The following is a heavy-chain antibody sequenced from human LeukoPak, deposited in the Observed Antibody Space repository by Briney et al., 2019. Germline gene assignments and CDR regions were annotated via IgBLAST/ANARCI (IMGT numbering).Heavy chain of an antibody. Sequence: GGSLRLSCAASGFTFSNFAVSWVRQAPGKGLEWVSAISGSGGSTYYADSVKGRFNISRDNSKNTLYLQMNSLRAEDTAVYYCAKSPAVDAAFDIWGQGTMVTVSS. CDR2: ISGSGGST. D-gene: IGHD4-23*01. J-gene: IGHJ3*02. CDR1: GFTFSNFA. CDR3: AKSPAVDAAFDI. V-gene: IGHV3-23*01.